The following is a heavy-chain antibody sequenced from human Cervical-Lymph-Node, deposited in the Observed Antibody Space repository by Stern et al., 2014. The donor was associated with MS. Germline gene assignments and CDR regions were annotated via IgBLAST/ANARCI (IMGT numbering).Heavy chain of an antibody. CDR1: GYNFSSYW. J-gene: IGHJ4*02. CDR2: IYPRDSDT. CDR3: ARTGYCSGGSCYGLDF. D-gene: IGHD2-15*01. V-gene: IGHV5-51*03. Sequence: EVHLVESGAEVKKPGESLKISCKGSGYNFSSYWIVWVRQMPGKGLEWMGIIYPRDSDTRYSPSFQGQVTISADRSINTAYLQWSSLKASDTAMYYCARTGYCSGGSCYGLDFWGQGTLVTVSS.